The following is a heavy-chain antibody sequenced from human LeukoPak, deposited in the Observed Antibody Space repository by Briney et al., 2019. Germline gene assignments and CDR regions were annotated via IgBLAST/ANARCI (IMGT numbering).Heavy chain of an antibody. D-gene: IGHD1-1*01. J-gene: IGHJ3*02. CDR2: INPSGGST. V-gene: IGHV1-46*01. Sequence: ASVKVSCKASGYTFTSYYMHWVRQAPGQGLEWMGIINPSGGSTSYAQKFQGRVTMTTDESTSTAYMELSSLRSEDTAVYYCARDIPGYDAFDIWGQGTVVTVSS. CDR1: GYTFTSYY. CDR3: ARDIPGYDAFDI.